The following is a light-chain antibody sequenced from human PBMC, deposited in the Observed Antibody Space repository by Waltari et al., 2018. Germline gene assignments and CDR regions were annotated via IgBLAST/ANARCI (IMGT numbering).Light chain of an antibody. CDR1: QGITSH. J-gene: IGKJ4*01. CDR3: QQLVSYPLA. CDR2: AGS. Sequence: IQWTQAPSFLSASVGDRVTITCRASQGITSHLAWYQQRPGKAPRLLTYAGSTLHSGVSSRFSGSGSGTDFTLTINRLQPEDFATYYGQQLVSYPLAFGGGTRVEIK. V-gene: IGKV1-9*01.